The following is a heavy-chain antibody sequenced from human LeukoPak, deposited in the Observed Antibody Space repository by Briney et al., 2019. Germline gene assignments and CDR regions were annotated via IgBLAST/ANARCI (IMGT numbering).Heavy chain of an antibody. V-gene: IGHV3-23*01. J-gene: IGHJ4*02. CDR3: ARIGLGVSFGSGFDY. CDR1: GFTFNNYA. CDR2: ISGSGAST. Sequence: HSGGSLRLSCAASGFTFNNYAMSWVRQAPGKGLEWVSTISGSGASTYYTDSVKGRFTISRDDSKNTLFLQMNSLRVEDTAMYHCARIGLGVSFGSGFDYWGQGTLVTVTS. D-gene: IGHD3-10*01.